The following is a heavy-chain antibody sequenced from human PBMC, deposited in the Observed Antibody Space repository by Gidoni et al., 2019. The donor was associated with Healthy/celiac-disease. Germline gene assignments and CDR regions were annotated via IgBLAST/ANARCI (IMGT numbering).Heavy chain of an antibody. CDR2: IIPILGIA. J-gene: IGHJ6*02. CDR1: GGTFRSYA. D-gene: IGHD4-17*01. Sequence: QVQLVQSGAEVTKPGSSLKVSCKASGGTFRSYAISWVRQAPGQGLEWMGRIIPILGIANYEQKFQGRVTITADKSTSTAYMELSSLRAEDTAVYYCARDRRGVTVTLNGYGMDVWGQGTTVTVSS. CDR3: ARDRRGVTVTLNGYGMDV. V-gene: IGHV1-69*04.